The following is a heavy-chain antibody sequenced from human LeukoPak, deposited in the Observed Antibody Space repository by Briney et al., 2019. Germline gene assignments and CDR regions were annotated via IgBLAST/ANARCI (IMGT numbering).Heavy chain of an antibody. CDR3: AIGGDSTTSCYRCFNY. V-gene: IGHV5-51*01. CDR2: IYPDDSDT. J-gene: IGHJ4*02. Sequence: GESLKVSCMGSRYRFTSYWIGWVRQVPGKGLEWMGNIYPDDSDTRYSPSFQGQVTISADKSISTAYLQWSSLKASDTAMYYCAIGGDSTTSCYRCFNYWGQGTLVTVSS. CDR1: RYRFTSYW. D-gene: IGHD2-2*02.